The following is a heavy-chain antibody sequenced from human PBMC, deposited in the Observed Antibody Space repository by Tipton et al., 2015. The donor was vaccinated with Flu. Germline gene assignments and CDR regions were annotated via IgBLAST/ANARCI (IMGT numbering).Heavy chain of an antibody. D-gene: IGHD4-17*01. CDR2: IYSGGST. CDR3: AKAVYGDYGTFDY. J-gene: IGHJ4*02. Sequence: VQLVQSGGGLIQPGGSLRLSCAASGFTVSSNYMSWVRQAPGKGLEWVSVIYSGGSTYYADSVKGRFTISRDNSKNTLYLQMNSLRAEDTAVYYCAKAVYGDYGTFDYWGQGTLVTVSS. V-gene: IGHV3-53*01. CDR1: GFTVSSNY.